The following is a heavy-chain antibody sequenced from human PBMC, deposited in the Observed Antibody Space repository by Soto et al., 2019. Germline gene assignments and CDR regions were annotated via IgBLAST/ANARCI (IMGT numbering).Heavy chain of an antibody. J-gene: IGHJ6*02. CDR3: ARGRGIGFSSTWNIFWYYIMDV. CDR1: GGTFSDYA. Sequence: QVQLVQSGAEVRKSGSSVKVSCKAAGGTFSDYALSWVRQAPGQGLEWMGGIIPMFATTNYAQKFQGRVNITPDDSATTAHMELSSLKSEDTAVYYCARGRGIGFSSTWNIFWYYIMDVWCQGTTVTVSS. V-gene: IGHV1-69*01. CDR2: IIPMFATT. D-gene: IGHD6-13*01.